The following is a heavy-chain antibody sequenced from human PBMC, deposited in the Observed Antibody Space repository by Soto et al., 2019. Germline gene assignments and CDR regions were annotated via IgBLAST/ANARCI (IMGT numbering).Heavy chain of an antibody. CDR3: ARDGCSCGSIHQGPYCMDV. V-gene: IGHV1-69*13. D-gene: IGHD2-15*01. CDR1: GGTFSSYA. Sequence: ASVKVSCKASGGTFSSYAISWVRQAPGQGLEWMGGIIPIFGTANYAQKFQGRVTITADESTSTAYMELSSLRSEDTAVYYCARDGCSCGSIHQGPYCMDVWCQGTTVTVSS. J-gene: IGHJ6*02. CDR2: IIPIFGTA.